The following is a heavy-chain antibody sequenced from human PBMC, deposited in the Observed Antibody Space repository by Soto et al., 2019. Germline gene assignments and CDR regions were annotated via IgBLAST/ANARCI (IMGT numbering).Heavy chain of an antibody. J-gene: IGHJ5*02. CDR2: IRRKANSYAT. CDR3: TRHVIVVVASRRDNWFDP. D-gene: IGHD2-15*01. Sequence: EVQLVESGGGLVQPGGSLKLSCAASGFTFSGSAMHWVRQASGKGLEWVGRIRRKANSYATAYAASVKGRFTISRDDSKNTAYLQMNSLKTEDTAVYYCTRHVIVVVASRRDNWFDPWGQGTLVTVSS. V-gene: IGHV3-73*02. CDR1: GFTFSGSA.